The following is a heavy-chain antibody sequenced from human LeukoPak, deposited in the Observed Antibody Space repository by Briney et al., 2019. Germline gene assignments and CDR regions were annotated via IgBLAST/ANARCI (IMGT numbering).Heavy chain of an antibody. Sequence: GGSLRLSCAASGFTFSTYWMHWVRQAPGKGLVWVARIRPEGTTTAYADSVKGRFTISRDNAKHTLFLQMNSLSAEDTAVYYCARDLDWILFDYWGQGTPVTVSS. D-gene: IGHD3-9*01. CDR2: IRPEGTTT. J-gene: IGHJ4*02. CDR3: ARDLDWILFDY. CDR1: GFTFSTYW. V-gene: IGHV3-74*03.